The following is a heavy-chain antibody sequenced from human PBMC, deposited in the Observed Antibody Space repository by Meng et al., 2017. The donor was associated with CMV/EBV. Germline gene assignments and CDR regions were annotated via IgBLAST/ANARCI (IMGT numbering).Heavy chain of an antibody. D-gene: IGHD3-10*01. CDR2: IYYSGST. J-gene: IGHJ5*02. CDR3: ARGFTGVLLWFGESLGWFDP. Sequence: LQESGPGLVKPSQTLSLTGTVSGGSISSGDYYWSWIRQPPGKGLEWIGYIYYSGSTYYNPSLKSRVTISVDTSKNQFSLKLSSVTAADTAVYYCARGFTGVLLWFGESLGWFDPWGQGTLVTVSS. CDR1: GGSISSGDYY. V-gene: IGHV4-30-4*08.